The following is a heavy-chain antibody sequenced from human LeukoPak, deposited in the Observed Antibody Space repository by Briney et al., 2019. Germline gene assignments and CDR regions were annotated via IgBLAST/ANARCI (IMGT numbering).Heavy chain of an antibody. CDR3: ARGGKLEPTALAS. CDR2: INTDGNDA. V-gene: IGHV3-74*01. D-gene: IGHD2-2*01. J-gene: IGHJ4*02. CDR1: GFTFSSFW. Sequence: PGGSLRLSCAASGFTFSSFWMPWVRQAPGKGLVWVSRINTDGNDATYADSVKGRFTISRDNARRTLYLQMKSLRAEDTGVFYCARGGKLEPTALASWGQGTLVTVSS.